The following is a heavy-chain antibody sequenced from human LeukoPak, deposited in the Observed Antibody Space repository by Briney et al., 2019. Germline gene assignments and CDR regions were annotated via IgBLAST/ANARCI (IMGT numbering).Heavy chain of an antibody. CDR3: ARVPYGSGSYQLDY. D-gene: IGHD3-10*01. Sequence: GGSLRLSCAASGFTFSSYSMNWVRQAPGKGLEWVSSISSSSSYIYYADSVKGRFTISRDNAKNSLYLQMNSLRAEDTAVYYCARVPYGSGSYQLDYWGQGTLVTVSS. V-gene: IGHV3-21*01. CDR2: ISSSSSYI. CDR1: GFTFSSYS. J-gene: IGHJ4*02.